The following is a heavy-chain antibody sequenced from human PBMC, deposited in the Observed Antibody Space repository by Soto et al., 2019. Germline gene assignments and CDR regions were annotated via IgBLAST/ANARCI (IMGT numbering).Heavy chain of an antibody. D-gene: IGHD3-22*01. CDR3: TSGYYPNWFDP. Sequence: SETLSLTCAVYGGSFSGYYWSWIRQPPGKGLEWIGEINHSGSTNYNPSLKSRVTLSVDTSKNQFSLKLSSVTAADTAVYYCTSGYYPNWFDPWGQGTLVTVSS. V-gene: IGHV4-34*01. CDR2: INHSGST. CDR1: GGSFSGYY. J-gene: IGHJ5*02.